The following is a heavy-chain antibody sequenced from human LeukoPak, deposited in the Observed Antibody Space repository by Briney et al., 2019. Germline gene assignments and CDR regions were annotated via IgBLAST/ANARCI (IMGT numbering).Heavy chain of an antibody. CDR1: GGTFSSYA. CDR2: INPNSGGT. Sequence: GASVKVFCKASGGTFSSYAISWVRQAPGQGLEWMGWINPNSGGTNYAQKFQGRVTMTRDTSISTAYMELSRLRSDDTAVYYCARDKLRYSNWFDPWGQGTLVTVSS. V-gene: IGHV1-2*02. D-gene: IGHD3-9*01. J-gene: IGHJ5*02. CDR3: ARDKLRYSNWFDP.